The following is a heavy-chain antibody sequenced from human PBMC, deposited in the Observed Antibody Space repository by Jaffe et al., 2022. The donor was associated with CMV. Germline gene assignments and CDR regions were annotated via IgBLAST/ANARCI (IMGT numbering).Heavy chain of an antibody. V-gene: IGHV3-7*03. CDR1: GFTFSSYW. J-gene: IGHJ4*02. CDR3: ARGPTILTGYYYPSYFDY. Sequence: EVQLVESGGGLVQPGGSLRLSCAASGFTFSSYWMSWVRQAPGKGLEWVANIKQDGSEKYYVDSVKGRFTISRDNAKNSLYLQMNSLRAEDTAVYYCARGPTILTGYYYPSYFDYWGQGTLVTVSS. D-gene: IGHD3-9*01. CDR2: IKQDGSEK.